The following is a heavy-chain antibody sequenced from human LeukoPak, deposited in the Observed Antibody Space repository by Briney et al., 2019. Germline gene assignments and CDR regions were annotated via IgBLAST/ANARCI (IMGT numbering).Heavy chain of an antibody. V-gene: IGHV3-30-3*01. D-gene: IGHD1-26*01. CDR2: ISYDGSNK. J-gene: IGHJ6*02. CDR1: GFTFSSYA. Sequence: GGSLRLSCAASGFTFSSYAMHWVRQAPGKGLEWVAVISYDGSNKYYADSVKGRFTISRDNSKNTLYLQMNSLRAEDTAVYYCARVRSYSYYYYYYGMDVWGQGTTVTVSS. CDR3: ARVRSYSYYYYYYGMDV.